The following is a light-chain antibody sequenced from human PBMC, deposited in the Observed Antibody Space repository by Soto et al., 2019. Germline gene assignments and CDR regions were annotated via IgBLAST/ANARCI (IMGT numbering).Light chain of an antibody. CDR3: QQSYSTPQT. V-gene: IGKV1-39*01. CDR1: QSISIY. J-gene: IGKJ1*01. CDR2: AAS. Sequence: DIQITQSPSSLSASVGDRVTITCRASQSISIYLNWYQQKPGKAPKLLIYAASSLQSGVPSRFSGSGSGTDFTLTIGSLQPEDFATYYCQQSYSTPQTFGQGTKVDIK.